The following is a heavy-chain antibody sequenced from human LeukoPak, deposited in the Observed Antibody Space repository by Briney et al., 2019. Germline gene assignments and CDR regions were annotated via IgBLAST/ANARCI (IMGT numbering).Heavy chain of an antibody. CDR3: ARSGLQYYMDV. CDR1: GYTFTSYG. J-gene: IGHJ6*03. D-gene: IGHD3/OR15-3a*01. Sequence: ASVKVSCKASGYTFTSYGISWVRQAPGQGLEWMGWISAYNDNTKYAQKLQGRVTMTTDTSTSTAYKELRSLRSDDTAVYYCARSGLQYYMDVWGKGTTVTVSS. V-gene: IGHV1-18*01. CDR2: ISAYNDNT.